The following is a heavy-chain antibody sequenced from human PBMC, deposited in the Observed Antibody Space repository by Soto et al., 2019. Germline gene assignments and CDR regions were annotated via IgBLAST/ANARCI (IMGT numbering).Heavy chain of an antibody. D-gene: IGHD3-10*01. CDR3: ARGIWFRDHHD. Sequence: ASVKASCMASGCSCTRYGISWVRQAPGQGLEWMGWISACNGNTNYAQNLQGRVTMTTDTSTSTAYMELRSLRSDDTAVYYCARGIWFRDHHDRGQGT. CDR1: GCSCTRYG. J-gene: IGHJ4*02. V-gene: IGHV1-18*04. CDR2: ISACNGNT.